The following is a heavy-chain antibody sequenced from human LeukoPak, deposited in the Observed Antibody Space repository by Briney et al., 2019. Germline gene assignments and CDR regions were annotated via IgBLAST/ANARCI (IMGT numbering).Heavy chain of an antibody. V-gene: IGHV4-59*08. CDR2: IYYTGNT. CDR1: DGCISNYY. D-gene: IGHD6-13*01. CDR3: ARHLRFGNSWYIDY. J-gene: IGHJ4*02. Sequence: PSGTLSLTCTVSDGCISNYYWSWIRQPPESGLEWIGNIYYTGNTNYSPSLKSRVTISLDTSTNQFSLRVTSVTAADTAVYYCARHLRFGNSWYIDYWTQGVLVTVPS.